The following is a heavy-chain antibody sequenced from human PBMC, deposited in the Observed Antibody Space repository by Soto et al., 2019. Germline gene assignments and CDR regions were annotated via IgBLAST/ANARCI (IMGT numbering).Heavy chain of an antibody. CDR2: IYVDDSDT. CDR3: ARGSGSVFDY. V-gene: IGHV5-51*01. D-gene: IGHD3-10*01. J-gene: IGHJ4*02. CDR1: GDSFTGYW. Sequence: GESLKISCKASGDSFTGYWNGWVRQMPGKGLEWMGIIYVDDSDTRYSPSLQGQVTISADKSISTAYLQWSSLKASDTAIYYCARGSGSVFDYWGQGTLVTVS.